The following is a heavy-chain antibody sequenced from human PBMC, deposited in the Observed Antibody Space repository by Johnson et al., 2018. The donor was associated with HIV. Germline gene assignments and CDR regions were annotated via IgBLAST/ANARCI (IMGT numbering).Heavy chain of an antibody. D-gene: IGHD2-21*02. CDR2: IGTAGDT. Sequence: VQLVESGGGLVQPGGSLRLSCAASGFTFSSYDMHWVRQATGKGLEWVSAIGTAGDTYYPGSVKCRFAISRDNAQNSLYLQMNSLRAEDTALYYCARGLYSLAYCGGDCYPSDAFDIWGQGTMVTVSS. J-gene: IGHJ3*02. CDR3: ARGLYSLAYCGGDCYPSDAFDI. CDR1: GFTFSSYD. V-gene: IGHV3-13*01.